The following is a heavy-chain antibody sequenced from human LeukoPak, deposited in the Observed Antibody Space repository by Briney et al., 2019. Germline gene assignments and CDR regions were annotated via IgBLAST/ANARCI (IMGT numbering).Heavy chain of an antibody. Sequence: PSETLSLTCSVSGGSISSRNYCWGWIRQPPGKGLEWSGSIYYSGSTYYNPSLKSRGTISLDTSKNQFSLKLSSMTAADTAVYYCARHGGYDLAHFDNWGQGTLVTVSS. J-gene: IGHJ4*02. V-gene: IGHV4-39*01. CDR3: ARHGGYDLAHFDN. CDR2: IYYSGST. CDR1: GGSISSRNYC. D-gene: IGHD5-12*01.